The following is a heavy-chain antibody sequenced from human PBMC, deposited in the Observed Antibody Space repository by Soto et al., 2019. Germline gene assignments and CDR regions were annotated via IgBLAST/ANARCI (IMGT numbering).Heavy chain of an antibody. V-gene: IGHV3-33*01. CDR2: IWFDGSNK. CDR3: ATTGPY. J-gene: IGHJ4*02. CDR1: GFTFSSYG. Sequence: QVQLVESGGGVVQPGRSLRLSCAASGFTFSSYGMHWVRQAPGKGLEWVAVIWFDGSNKFYADSVKGRFTISRDNSKNMVSLQMNSLRDEDSAAYYCATTGPYWGQGTLVTVSS.